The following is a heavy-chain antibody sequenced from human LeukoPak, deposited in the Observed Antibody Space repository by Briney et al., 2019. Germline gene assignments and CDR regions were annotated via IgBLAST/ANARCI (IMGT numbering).Heavy chain of an antibody. CDR1: GGSISSTNYY. V-gene: IGHV4-61*02. Sequence: SETLSLTCTVSGGSISSTNYYWTWIRQPAGKGREWIGRIYTTGSPSYSPSLKSRVTISVDTSTNQFSLKLTSVSAADTAVYYCARDRGITTARGVPSWFDPWGQGTLVTVSS. CDR3: ARDRGITTARGVPSWFDP. CDR2: IYTTGSP. J-gene: IGHJ5*02. D-gene: IGHD3-10*01.